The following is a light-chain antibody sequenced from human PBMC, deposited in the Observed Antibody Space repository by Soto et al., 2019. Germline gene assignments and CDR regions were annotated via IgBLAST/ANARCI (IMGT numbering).Light chain of an antibody. CDR3: QKYGSSPQT. CDR1: QSVSSY. V-gene: IGKV3-20*01. CDR2: DAS. J-gene: IGKJ1*01. Sequence: EIVLTQSPATLSLSPGGRATLSCRASQSVSSYLAWYQQKPGQAPRLLIYDASTRATGIPDRFSGSGSGTDFTLTISRLEPEDFAVYSCQKYGSSPQTCGQGTKGDIK.